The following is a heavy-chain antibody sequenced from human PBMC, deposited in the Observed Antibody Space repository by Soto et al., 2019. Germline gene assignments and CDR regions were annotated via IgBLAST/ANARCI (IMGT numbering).Heavy chain of an antibody. CDR3: ARDFGVDAQQQAGSYYGVDV. J-gene: IGHJ6*02. D-gene: IGHD6-13*01. CDR1: GFTFSSYA. Sequence: QVQLVESGGGVVQPGRSLRLSCAASGFTFSSYAMHWVRQAPGKGLVWVAVISYDGSNKYYADSVKGRFTIARDNSNNTRYLQMTSLRAEDTAGYYCARDFGVDAQQQAGSYYGVDVWGQGTTVIV. V-gene: IGHV3-30-3*01. CDR2: ISYDGSNK.